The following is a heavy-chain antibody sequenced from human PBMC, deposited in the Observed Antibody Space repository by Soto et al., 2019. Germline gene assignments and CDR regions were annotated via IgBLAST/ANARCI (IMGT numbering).Heavy chain of an antibody. V-gene: IGHV3-72*01. D-gene: IGHD4-17*01. Sequence: PGGSLRLSCAASGFTLSDHYMDWVRQAPGKGLEWVGRSRNKAKSYTTEYAASVKGRFTVSRDDSKNALYLEMNSLKTEDTAVYYCARGATVTTYWYFGLWGRGTLVTVSS. CDR1: GFTLSDHY. CDR2: SRNKAKSYTT. J-gene: IGHJ2*01. CDR3: ARGATVTTYWYFGL.